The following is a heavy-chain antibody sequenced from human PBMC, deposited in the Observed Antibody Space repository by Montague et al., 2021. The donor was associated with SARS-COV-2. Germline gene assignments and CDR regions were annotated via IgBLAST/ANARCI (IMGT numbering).Heavy chain of an antibody. CDR3: ARLGDGVLPSPILGVGPYYSYYMDV. J-gene: IGHJ6*03. V-gene: IGHV4-34*01. D-gene: IGHD3-10*01. Sequence: SETLSLTCAVHGGSFSTYSWNWIRQPPGKGLEWIGEIHHGGSTNYNPSLKSRVTISADTSKYQFSLKLTSVAAADTAVYYCARLGDGVLPSPILGVGPYYSYYMDVWGEGTTVTVSS. CDR2: IHHGGST. CDR1: GGSFSTYS.